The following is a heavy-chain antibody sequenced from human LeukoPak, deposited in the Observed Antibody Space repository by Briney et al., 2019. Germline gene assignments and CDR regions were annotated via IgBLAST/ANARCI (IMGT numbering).Heavy chain of an antibody. V-gene: IGHV4-59*10. J-gene: IGHJ4*02. Sequence: SETLSLTCDVYSGSFGGYYWSWIRQPAGKGLEWIGRIYTSGSTNYNPSLKSRVTISVDTSKNQFSLKLSSVTAADTAVYYCASNVYCSSTSCVDYWGQGTLVTVSS. CDR3: ASNVYCSSTSCVDY. D-gene: IGHD2-2*01. CDR2: IYTSGST. CDR1: SGSFGGYY.